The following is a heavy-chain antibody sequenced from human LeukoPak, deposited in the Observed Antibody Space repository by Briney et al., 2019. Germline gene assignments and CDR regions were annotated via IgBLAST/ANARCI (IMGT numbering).Heavy chain of an antibody. V-gene: IGHV3-23*01. CDR3: AKAGAVVVVAAKYFDY. Sequence: PGGSLRLSCAASGFTFSGYAMSWVRQAPGKGLEWVSAISGSGGSTYYADSVKGRFTISRDNSKNTLYLQMNSLRAEDTAVYYCAKAGAVVVVAAKYFDYWGQGTLVTVSS. CDR2: ISGSGGST. CDR1: GFTFSGYA. J-gene: IGHJ4*02. D-gene: IGHD2-15*01.